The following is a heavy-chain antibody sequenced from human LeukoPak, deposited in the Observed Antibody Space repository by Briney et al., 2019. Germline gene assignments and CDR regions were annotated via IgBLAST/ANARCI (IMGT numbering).Heavy chain of an antibody. V-gene: IGHV4-59*10. CDR2: IYTSGST. D-gene: IGHD2-15*01. CDR1: GGSFSGYY. Sequence: SETLSLTCAVYGGSFSGYYWSWIRQPAGKGLEWIGRIYTSGSTNYNPSLKSRVTMSVDTSKNQFSLKLSSVTAADTAVYYCASWVVAAPPDAFDIWGQGTMVTVSS. CDR3: ASWVVAAPPDAFDI. J-gene: IGHJ3*02.